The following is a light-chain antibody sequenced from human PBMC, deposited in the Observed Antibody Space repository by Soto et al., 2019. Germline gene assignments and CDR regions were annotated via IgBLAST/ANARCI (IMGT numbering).Light chain of an antibody. CDR3: RQYNSYWM. V-gene: IGKV1-5*01. Sequence: DIQMTQSPSTLSASVGDRVTITCRASQSISSWLAGYQQKPGKAPKLLIYDASRLESGVPSRFSGSGSGAEFTLSISSRLADGFATYYCRQYNSYWMLGQGTKVEI. CDR1: QSISSW. CDR2: DAS. J-gene: IGKJ1*01.